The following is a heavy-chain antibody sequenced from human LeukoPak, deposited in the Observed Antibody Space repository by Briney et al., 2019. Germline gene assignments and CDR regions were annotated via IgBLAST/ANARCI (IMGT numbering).Heavy chain of an antibody. CDR1: GFTFDDYA. CDR2: ISWNSGSI. V-gene: IGHV3-9*01. J-gene: IGHJ4*02. D-gene: IGHD6-19*01. CDR3: AKDISSWYYFDY. Sequence: PGRSLRLSCAASGFTFDDYAMHWVRQAPGKGLEWVSGISWNSGSIGYADSVKGRFTISRDNAKNSLYLQMNSPRAEDTALYYCAKDISSWYYFDYWGQGTLVTVSS.